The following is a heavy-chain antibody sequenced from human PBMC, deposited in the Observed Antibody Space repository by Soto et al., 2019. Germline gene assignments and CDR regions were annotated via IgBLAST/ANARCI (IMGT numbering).Heavy chain of an antibody. V-gene: IGHV1-69*01. CDR3: ARDREDGSGTKYNWFAS. CDR2: TIPIFDTP. Sequence: QMQLVQSGAEWQTPGSSVKISCKASGGTFGHLGISWLRQAPGQGLEWMGGTIPIFDTPHYAEKFRDRVTMTADYPTTAYLELTSLTSADTATDYFARDREDGSGTKYNWFASWGQGTLVTVSS. CDR1: GGTFGHLG. D-gene: IGHD3-10*01. J-gene: IGHJ5*01.